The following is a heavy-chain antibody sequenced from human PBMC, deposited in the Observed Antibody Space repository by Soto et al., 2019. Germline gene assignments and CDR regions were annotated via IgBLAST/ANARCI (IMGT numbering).Heavy chain of an antibody. CDR1: GFTVSSNY. V-gene: IGHV3-53*01. Sequence: EVQLVESGGGLIQPGGSLRLSCAASGFTVSSNYMSWVRQAPGKGLEWVSVIYSGGSTYYADSVKGRFTISRDNSKNTLYLQMNSLRAEDTAVYYCTTGPFWAGPSYFDLWGRGTLVTVSS. CDR2: IYSGGST. D-gene: IGHD3-10*01. CDR3: TTGPFWAGPSYFDL. J-gene: IGHJ2*01.